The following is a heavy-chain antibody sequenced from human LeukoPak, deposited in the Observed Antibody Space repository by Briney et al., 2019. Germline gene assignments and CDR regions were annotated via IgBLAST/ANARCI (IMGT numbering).Heavy chain of an antibody. D-gene: IGHD3-9*01. CDR3: ARGNVLRYFDWLLSPAHYYYYGMDV. Sequence: GGSLRLSCAASGFTFSNYWMHWVRQAPGKGLEWVANIKQDGSEKYYVDSVKGRFTISRDNAKNSLYLQMNSLRAEDTAVYYCARGNVLRYFDWLLSPAHYYYYGMDVWGQGTTVTVSS. V-gene: IGHV3-7*01. J-gene: IGHJ6*02. CDR1: GFTFSNYW. CDR2: IKQDGSEK.